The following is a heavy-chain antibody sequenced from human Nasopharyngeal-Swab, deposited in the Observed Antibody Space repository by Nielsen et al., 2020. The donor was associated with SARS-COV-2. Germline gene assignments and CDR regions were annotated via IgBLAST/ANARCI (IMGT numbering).Heavy chain of an antibody. D-gene: IGHD2-15*01. CDR3: ARDTYCSGGSCYGYGMAV. J-gene: IGHJ6*02. V-gene: IGHV3-7*01. CDR2: IKEDGSEK. Sequence: WIRQPPGKGLEWVANIKEDGSEKNYVDSVKGRFTISRDNAKGSLYLQMNSLRADDTAVYYCARDTYCSGGSCYGYGMAVWGQGTTVTVSS.